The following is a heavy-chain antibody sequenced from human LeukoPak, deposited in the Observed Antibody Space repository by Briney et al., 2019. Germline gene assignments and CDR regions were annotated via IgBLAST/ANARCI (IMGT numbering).Heavy chain of an antibody. CDR1: GGSISSSSYY. V-gene: IGHV4-39*07. Sequence: PSETLSLTCTVSGGSISSSSYYWGWIRQPPGKGLEWIGEIDHGGNTNYNPSLKSRVTISIDSSKNQFSLKLRSVAAADTAVFYCARGWVTSVLATIPYDYWGQGTLVTVSS. CDR3: ARGWVTSVLATIPYDY. CDR2: IDHGGNT. J-gene: IGHJ4*02. D-gene: IGHD5-12*01.